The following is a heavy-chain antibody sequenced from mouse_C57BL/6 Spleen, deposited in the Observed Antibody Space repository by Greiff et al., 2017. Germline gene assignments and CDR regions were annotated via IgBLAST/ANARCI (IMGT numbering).Heavy chain of an antibody. CDR2: IYPRSGNT. J-gene: IGHJ2*01. V-gene: IGHV1-81*01. Sequence: VQLQESGAELARPGASVTLSCKASGYTFTSYGISWVKQRTGQGLEWIGEIYPRSGNTYYTEKFKGKATLTADKSSSTAYLELRSLTSEDSAVDFYARESPYDYDERGFDYWGQGTTLTVSS. D-gene: IGHD2-4*01. CDR3: ARESPYDYDERGFDY. CDR1: GYTFTSYG.